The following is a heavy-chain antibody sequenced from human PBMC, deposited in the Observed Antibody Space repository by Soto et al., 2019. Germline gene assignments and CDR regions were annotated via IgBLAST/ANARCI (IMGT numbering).Heavy chain of an antibody. CDR1: EFTFSSYA. J-gene: IGHJ4*02. Sequence: EVHLLESGGGLVQPGGSLRLSCAASEFTFSSYAMSWVRQAPGKGLEWVSAISGTGISTYYSDSVKGHFTISRDNSKNTLYLQMNSLRAEDTAVYYCAKDVLRRQDWWGQGTLVTVSS. V-gene: IGHV3-23*01. CDR2: ISGTGIST. CDR3: AKDVLRRQDW. D-gene: IGHD2-21*01.